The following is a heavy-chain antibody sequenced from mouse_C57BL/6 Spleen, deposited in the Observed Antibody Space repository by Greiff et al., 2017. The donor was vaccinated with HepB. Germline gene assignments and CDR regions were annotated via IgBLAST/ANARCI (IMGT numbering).Heavy chain of an antibody. CDR3: ARQGYGKHYAMDY. CDR1: GFTFSSYG. D-gene: IGHD1-1*01. Sequence: EVQGVESGGDLVKPGGSLKLSCAASGFTFSSYGMSWVRQTPDKRLEWVATISSGGSYTYYPDSVKGRITISRDNAKNTRYLQMSSLTSEDTAMYYCARQGYGKHYAMDYWGQGTSVTVSS. CDR2: ISSGGSYT. J-gene: IGHJ4*01. V-gene: IGHV5-6*01.